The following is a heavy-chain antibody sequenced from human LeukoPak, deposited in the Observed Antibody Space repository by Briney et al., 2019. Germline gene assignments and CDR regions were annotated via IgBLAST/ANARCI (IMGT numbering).Heavy chain of an antibody. CDR1: GFTFSTYS. D-gene: IGHD5-24*01. Sequence: GGSLRLSCATSGFTFSTYSMHWVRQAPGKGLEWVAVISYEGSNEYYADSVKGRFTISRDNSKNTLYLQMNSLRAEDTAVYYCARSGSLMATRDYWGQGTLVTVSS. V-gene: IGHV3-30-3*01. J-gene: IGHJ4*02. CDR3: ARSGSLMATRDY. CDR2: ISYEGSNE.